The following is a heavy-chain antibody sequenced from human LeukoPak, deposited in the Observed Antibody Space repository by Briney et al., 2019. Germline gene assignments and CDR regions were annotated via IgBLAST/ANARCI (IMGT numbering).Heavy chain of an antibody. CDR2: IYPSGTT. D-gene: IGHD3-16*01. V-gene: IGHV4-59*08. J-gene: IGHJ6*03. Sequence: SSETLSLTCTVSGGSINTYYWSWIRQPPGKGLEFIGYIYPSGTTDYNPSLKSRVVISIDTSGSQFSLKMTSVTAADTAVYYCARRGTPYYYYYMDVWGKGTTVTVSS. CDR3: ARRGTPYYYYYMDV. CDR1: GGSINTYY.